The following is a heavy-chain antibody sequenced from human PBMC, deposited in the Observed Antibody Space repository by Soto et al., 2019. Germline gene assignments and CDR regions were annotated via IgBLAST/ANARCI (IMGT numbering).Heavy chain of an antibody. CDR3: ARGGQDFWSGPFDY. J-gene: IGHJ4*02. CDR1: GGSISYYY. D-gene: IGHD3-3*01. Sequence: PSETLSLTCIVSGGSISYYYWIWIRQSPGERLQWIGNINDGGSTNYNPSLKSRITMSADTSTNQFSLKLNSVTAADTAVYYCARGGQDFWSGPFDYWGQGALVTVSS. CDR2: INDGGST. V-gene: IGHV4-59*12.